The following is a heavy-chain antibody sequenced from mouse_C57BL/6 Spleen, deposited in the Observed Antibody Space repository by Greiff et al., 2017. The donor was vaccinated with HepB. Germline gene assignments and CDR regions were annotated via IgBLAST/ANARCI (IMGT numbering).Heavy chain of an antibody. D-gene: IGHD1-1*01. CDR1: GFTFSDYG. CDR2: ISSGSSTI. CDR3: ARISDYYGSSLFAY. Sequence: EVQRVESGGGLVKPGGSLKLSCAASGFTFSDYGMHWVRQAPEKGLEWVAYISSGSSTIYYADTVKGRFTISRDNAKNTLFLQMTSLRSEDTAMYYFARISDYYGSSLFAYWGQGTLVTVSA. J-gene: IGHJ3*01. V-gene: IGHV5-17*01.